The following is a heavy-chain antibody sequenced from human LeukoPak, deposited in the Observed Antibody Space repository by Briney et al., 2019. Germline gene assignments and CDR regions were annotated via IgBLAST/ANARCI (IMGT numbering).Heavy chain of an antibody. CDR3: ARGYSGYDYAFDI. CDR1: GFTFSNYG. J-gene: IGHJ3*02. V-gene: IGHV3-30*03. D-gene: IGHD5-12*01. Sequence: GGSPRLSCAASGFTFSNYGIHWVRQAPGKGLEWVAGNSYEGSNKYYADSVKGRFTISRDNSKSTLYLQMNSLRAEDTAVYYCARGYSGYDYAFDIWGQGTMVTVSS. CDR2: NSYEGSNK.